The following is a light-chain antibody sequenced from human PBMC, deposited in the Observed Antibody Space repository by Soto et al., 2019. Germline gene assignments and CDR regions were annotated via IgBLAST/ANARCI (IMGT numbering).Light chain of an antibody. Sequence: EIVLPQSPATLALSPGERATLSCRASQSVSSYLAWYQQKPVQAPRLLIYDASNRATGIPARFSGSGSGTDFTLTISSLEPEDFAVYYCQQRSNWPPVWTFGQGTKVEIK. V-gene: IGKV3-11*01. J-gene: IGKJ1*01. CDR3: QQRSNWPPVWT. CDR2: DAS. CDR1: QSVSSY.